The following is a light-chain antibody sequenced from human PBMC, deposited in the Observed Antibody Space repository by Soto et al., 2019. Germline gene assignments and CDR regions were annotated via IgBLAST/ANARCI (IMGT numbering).Light chain of an antibody. Sequence: ESVLTQAPGTLAFSPREKTTLSCRAIQSVSSSYLAWYQQKPGQAPRLLIYGASSRATGIPDRFSGSGSGTDFTLTVSRLEPEDFAVYYCQQFGSSSWTFGQGTKV. CDR2: GAS. J-gene: IGKJ1*01. CDR1: QSVSSSY. CDR3: QQFGSSSWT. V-gene: IGKV3-20*01.